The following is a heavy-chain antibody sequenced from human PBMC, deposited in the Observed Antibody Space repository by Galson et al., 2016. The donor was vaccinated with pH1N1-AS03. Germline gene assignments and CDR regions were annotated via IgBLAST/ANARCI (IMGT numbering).Heavy chain of an antibody. D-gene: IGHD2-15*01. CDR3: ARAAPFDP. V-gene: IGHV1-18*04. J-gene: IGHJ5*02. CDR2: ISPYNGNT. Sequence: SVKVSCKASGYTFPNFGMSWVRQAPGQGLEWMGRISPYNGNTQYAQRLEGRVTMTTDTSTNTAYLELRSLTYDDTAVYYCARAAPFDPWGHGTLVIVSS. CDR1: GYTFPNFG.